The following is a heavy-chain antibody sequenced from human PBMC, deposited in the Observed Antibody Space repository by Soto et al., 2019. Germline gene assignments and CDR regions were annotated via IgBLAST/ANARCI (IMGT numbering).Heavy chain of an antibody. V-gene: IGHV4-34*01. D-gene: IGHD6-13*01. CDR3: ARVSSSWSGVDD. CDR2: INHSGST. Sequence: LSLTCAVYGGSFSGYYWSWIRQPPGKGLEWIGEINHSGSTNYNPSLKSRVTISVDTSKNQFSLKLSSVTAADTAVYYRARVSSSWSGVDDWGQGTLVTVSA. CDR1: GGSFSGYY. J-gene: IGHJ4*02.